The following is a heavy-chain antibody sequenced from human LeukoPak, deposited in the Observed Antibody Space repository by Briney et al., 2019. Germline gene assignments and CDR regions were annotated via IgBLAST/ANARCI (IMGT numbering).Heavy chain of an antibody. D-gene: IGHD2/OR15-2a*01. CDR2: INPNSGGT. J-gene: IGHJ6*02. CDR1: GYTFTGYY. CDR3: ARDLRAEEYYYYYYGMDV. V-gene: IGHV1-2*04. Sequence: GASVKVSCKASGYTFTGYYMHWVRQAPGQGLEWMGWINPNSGGTNYAQKFQGWVTMTRDTSISTAYMELSRLRSDDTAVYYCARDLRAEEYYYYYYGMDVWGQGTTVTVSS.